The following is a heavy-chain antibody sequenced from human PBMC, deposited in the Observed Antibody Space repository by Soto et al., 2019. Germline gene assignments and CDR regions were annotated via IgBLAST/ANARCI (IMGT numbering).Heavy chain of an antibody. V-gene: IGHV4-34*01. CDR2: INHSGSA. Sequence: SETLSLTCAVYGGSFSGYYWSWIRQPPGKGLEWIGEINHSGSANYNPSLKSRVTVSVDTSKNQFSLKLSSVTAADTAVYYCASQPRYYDFWSGNMDVWGKGTTVTVSS. D-gene: IGHD3-3*01. CDR1: GGSFSGYY. CDR3: ASQPRYYDFWSGNMDV. J-gene: IGHJ6*03.